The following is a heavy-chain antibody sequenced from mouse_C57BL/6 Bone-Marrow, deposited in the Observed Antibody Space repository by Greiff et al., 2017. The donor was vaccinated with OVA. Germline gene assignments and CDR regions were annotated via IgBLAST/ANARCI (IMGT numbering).Heavy chain of an antibody. CDR1: GYAFSSSW. D-gene: IGHD2-3*01. V-gene: IGHV1-82*01. J-gene: IGHJ1*03. CDR2: IYPGDGDT. Sequence: QVQLQQSGPELVKPGASVKISCKASGYAFSSSWMNWVKQRPGKGLEWIGRIYPGDGDTNYNGKFKGKATLTADKSSSTAYMRLSSLTSEDSAVYFCARFGRWLLKYFDVWGTGTTVTVSS. CDR3: ARFGRWLLKYFDV.